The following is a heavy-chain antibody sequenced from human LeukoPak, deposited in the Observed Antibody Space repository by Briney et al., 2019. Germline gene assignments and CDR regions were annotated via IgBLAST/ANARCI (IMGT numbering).Heavy chain of an antibody. Sequence: EGSLRLSCAASGFTFSGYAMSWVRQAPGKGLEWVAAIWYDGSKKHCADAMKGRFTISRDNSKNTLYLQMDSLRAEDTAVYYCARDFNTVTGPLDVWGQGTLVTVSS. CDR2: IWYDGSKK. D-gene: IGHD4-17*01. V-gene: IGHV3-33*08. CDR3: ARDFNTVTGPLDV. CDR1: GFTFSGYA. J-gene: IGHJ4*01.